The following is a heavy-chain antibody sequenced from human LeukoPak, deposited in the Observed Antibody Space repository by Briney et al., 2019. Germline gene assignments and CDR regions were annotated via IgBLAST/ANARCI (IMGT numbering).Heavy chain of an antibody. D-gene: IGHD3-10*01. V-gene: IGHV3-23*01. J-gene: IGHJ1*01. Sequence: GGSLRLSCAASGFTFSTYAMSWVRQAPGKGLEWVSAIRGGGATTYYADSVKGRFTISRDDSKNTLYLQMNSLRAEDTAVYYCASHGITMEEHFQHWGQGTLVTVSS. CDR1: GFTFSTYA. CDR2: IRGGGATT. CDR3: ASHGITMEEHFQH.